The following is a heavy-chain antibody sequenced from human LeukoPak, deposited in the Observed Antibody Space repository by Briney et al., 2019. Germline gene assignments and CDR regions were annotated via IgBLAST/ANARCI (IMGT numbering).Heavy chain of an antibody. Sequence: GESLKISCKGSGYSFTSYWIGWVRQMPGKGLEWMGIIYPGDSDTRYSPSFQGQVTISADKSISTAYLPWSCLKASETAMYYCAGQHGGASLYYYYYMDVWGKGTTVTVSS. CDR3: AGQHGGASLYYYYYMDV. V-gene: IGHV5-51*01. CDR2: IYPGDSDT. CDR1: GYSFTSYW. D-gene: IGHD3-10*01. J-gene: IGHJ6*03.